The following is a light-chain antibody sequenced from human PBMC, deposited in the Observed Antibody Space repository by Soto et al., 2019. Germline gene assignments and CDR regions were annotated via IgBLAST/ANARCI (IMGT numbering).Light chain of an antibody. V-gene: IGKV1-9*01. J-gene: IGKJ4*01. CDR1: QGISDY. Sequence: DIPLTQSPSFLSASVGDRVTISCRASQGISDYLAWYQQKPGKAPKLLIYGASTLQSGVPSRFSGSASGTEFTLTISSLQPEDFATYFCQQFNAYPLTVGGGTKLEIK. CDR2: GAS. CDR3: QQFNAYPLT.